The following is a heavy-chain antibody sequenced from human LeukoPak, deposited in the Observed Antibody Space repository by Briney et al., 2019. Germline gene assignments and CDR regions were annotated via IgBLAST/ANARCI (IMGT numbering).Heavy chain of an antibody. CDR3: ARDIRSAAGGR. CDR2: ISFDGSTK. D-gene: IGHD2-15*01. Sequence: GRSLRLSCAASGFTFSRYTIHWGCKRPRTGQEWVLLISFDGSTKSYADSAKGRFTISTDNAKNTVYLLMNSLRAADTTAFYCARDIRSAAGGRWGQGTLVTVS. J-gene: IGHJ1*01. CDR1: GFTFSRYT. V-gene: IGHV3-30-3*01.